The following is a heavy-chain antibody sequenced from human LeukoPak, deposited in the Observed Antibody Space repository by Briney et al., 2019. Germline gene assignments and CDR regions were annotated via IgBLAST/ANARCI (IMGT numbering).Heavy chain of an antibody. D-gene: IGHD3-22*01. Sequence: GASVKVSCKASGYTFTGYYMHWVRQAPGQGLEWMGRINPNSGGTNYAQKFQGRVTMTRDTSISTAYMELSRLRPDDTAVYYCARDGPYYYDSSGYNPTYYYYYYGMDVWGQGTTVTVSS. V-gene: IGHV1-2*06. CDR1: GYTFTGYY. CDR3: ARDGPYYYDSSGYNPTYYYYYYGMDV. J-gene: IGHJ6*02. CDR2: INPNSGGT.